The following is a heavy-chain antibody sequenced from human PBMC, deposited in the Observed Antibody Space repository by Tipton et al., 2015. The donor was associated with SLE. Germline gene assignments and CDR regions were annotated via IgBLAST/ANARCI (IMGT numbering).Heavy chain of an antibody. CDR1: GFTFSSYG. CDR3: AKGLDSSGCPDY. J-gene: IGHJ4*02. V-gene: IGHV3-30*02. Sequence: SLRLSCAASGFTFSSYGMHWVRQAPGKGLEWVAFIRYDGSNKYYADSVKGRFTISRDNSKNTLYLQMNSLRAEDTAVYYCAKGLDSSGCPDYWGQGTLVTVSS. CDR2: IRYDGSNK. D-gene: IGHD3-22*01.